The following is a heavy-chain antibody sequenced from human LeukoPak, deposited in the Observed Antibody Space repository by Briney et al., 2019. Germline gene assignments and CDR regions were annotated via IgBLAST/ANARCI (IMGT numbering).Heavy chain of an antibody. CDR3: AKDTGWTKYYFDY. D-gene: IGHD1/OR15-1a*01. CDR2: ISGSGGST. Sequence: PGGSLRLSCAGSGFSFSNYAMSWVRQAPGKGLEWVSAISGSGGSTDYADSVKGRFTISRDNSKNTLYLQMNSLRAEDTAVYYCAKDTGWTKYYFDYWGQGTLVTVSS. CDR1: GFSFSNYA. J-gene: IGHJ4*02. V-gene: IGHV3-23*01.